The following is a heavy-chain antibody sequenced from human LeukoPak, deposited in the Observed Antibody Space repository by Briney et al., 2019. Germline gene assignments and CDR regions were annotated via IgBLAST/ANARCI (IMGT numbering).Heavy chain of an antibody. V-gene: IGHV4-31*03. Sequence: SETLSLTCTVSGGSISSSGYYWSWIRQHPGKGLEWIGYIYYSGSTYYNPSLKSRVTISVDTSKNQFSLKLSSVTAADTAVYYCARAHNWNYYPWGQGTLVTVSS. CDR1: GGSISSSGYY. CDR3: ARAHNWNYYP. J-gene: IGHJ5*02. CDR2: IYYSGST. D-gene: IGHD1-7*01.